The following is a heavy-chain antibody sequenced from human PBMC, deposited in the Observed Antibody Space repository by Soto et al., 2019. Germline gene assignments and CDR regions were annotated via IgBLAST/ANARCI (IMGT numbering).Heavy chain of an antibody. D-gene: IGHD3-10*01. V-gene: IGHV1-3*01. Sequence: ASVKVSCKASGYTFTSYAMHWVRQAPGQRLEWMGWINAGNGNTKYSQKFQGRVTITRDTSASTAYMELSSLRSEDTAVYYCARSLGEWFGELLNDLDVWGQGTTVTVSS. CDR3: ARSLGEWFGELLNDLDV. J-gene: IGHJ6*02. CDR1: GYTFTSYA. CDR2: INAGNGNT.